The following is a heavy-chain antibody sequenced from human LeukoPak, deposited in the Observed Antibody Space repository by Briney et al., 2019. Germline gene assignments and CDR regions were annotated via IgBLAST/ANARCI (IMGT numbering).Heavy chain of an antibody. CDR1: GFTVSSNY. Sequence: PGGSLRLSCAASGFTVSSNYMSWVRQAPGKGLEWVSVIYSGGSTYYADSVKGRFIISRDNYKSTLYLQMNSLRAEDTAVYYCVRVEYSGSHYLFDLWGQGTLVTVSS. D-gene: IGHD1-26*01. CDR3: VRVEYSGSHYLFDL. CDR2: IYSGGST. J-gene: IGHJ4*02. V-gene: IGHV3-53*01.